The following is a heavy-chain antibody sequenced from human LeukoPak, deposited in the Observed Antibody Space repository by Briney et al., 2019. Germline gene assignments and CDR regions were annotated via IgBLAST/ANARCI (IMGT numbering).Heavy chain of an antibody. V-gene: IGHV3-21*01. D-gene: IGHD6-13*01. J-gene: IGHJ4*02. CDR3: ATSRGSWPDYFDY. CDR1: GFRFSTYK. CDR2: ITSSGDYL. Sequence: GGSLRLSCLASGFRFSTYKMNWVRQAPGEGLEWVSSITSSGDYLYYADSVKGRFTISRDNSKNTLYLQMNSLRAEDTAVYYCATSRGSWPDYFDYWGQGTLVTVSS.